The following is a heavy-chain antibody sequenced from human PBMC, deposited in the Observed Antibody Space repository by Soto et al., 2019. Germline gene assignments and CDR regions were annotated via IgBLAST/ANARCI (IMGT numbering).Heavy chain of an antibody. J-gene: IGHJ6*02. V-gene: IGHV2-5*02. CDR2: IYWDDDK. CDR3: IQSRCGGDCLQSYASYYYYGMDV. CDR1: GFSLSTNGVG. Sequence: SGPTLVNPTQTLTLTCTFSGFSLSTNGVGVGWIRQPPGKALEWLALIYWDDDKRYSPSLKSRLTITKDTSKNQVVLTMTNMDPVDTATYYCIQSRCGGDCLQSYASYYYYGMDVWGQGTTVTVSS. D-gene: IGHD2-21*02.